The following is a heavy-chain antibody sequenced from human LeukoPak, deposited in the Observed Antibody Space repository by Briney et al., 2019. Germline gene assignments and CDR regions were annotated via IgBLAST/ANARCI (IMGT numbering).Heavy chain of an antibody. J-gene: IGHJ5*02. CDR1: GGSFSGYY. CDR3: ATGRPLRITIFGAPFDP. CDR2: ISHSGST. V-gene: IGHV4-34*01. Sequence: SETLSLTCAVYGGSFSGYYWSWIRQPPGKGLEWIGEISHSGSTNYNPSLKSRVTISVDTSKNQFSLKLSSVTAADTAVYYCATGRPLRITIFGAPFDPWGQGTLVTVSS. D-gene: IGHD3-3*01.